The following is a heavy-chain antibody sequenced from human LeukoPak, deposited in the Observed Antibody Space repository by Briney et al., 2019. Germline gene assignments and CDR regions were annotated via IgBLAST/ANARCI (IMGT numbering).Heavy chain of an antibody. Sequence: GGSLRLSCAASGFTFSGYGMNWVRQAPGKGLEWVSYISSSSSSIHYADSAKGRFTISRDNDKNSLSLQMNSLRDEDTAVYYCTRLISGYDSYWGQGTLVTVSS. J-gene: IGHJ4*02. V-gene: IGHV3-48*02. CDR1: GFTFSGYG. CDR3: TRLISGYDSY. CDR2: ISSSSSSI. D-gene: IGHD5-12*01.